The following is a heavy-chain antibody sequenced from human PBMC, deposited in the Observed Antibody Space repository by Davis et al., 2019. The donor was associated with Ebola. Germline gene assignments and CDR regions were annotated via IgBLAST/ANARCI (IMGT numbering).Heavy chain of an antibody. CDR2: ISSSGSTI. Sequence: GESLKISCAASGFTFSSYEMNWVRQAPGKGLEWVSYISSSGSTIYYADSVKGRFTISRDNSKSTLYLQMNSLRAEDTALYYCTRASMVTFGGVMGRPDYWGQGTRVTVSS. J-gene: IGHJ4*02. V-gene: IGHV3-48*03. D-gene: IGHD3-16*01. CDR3: TRASMVTFGGVMGRPDY. CDR1: GFTFSSYE.